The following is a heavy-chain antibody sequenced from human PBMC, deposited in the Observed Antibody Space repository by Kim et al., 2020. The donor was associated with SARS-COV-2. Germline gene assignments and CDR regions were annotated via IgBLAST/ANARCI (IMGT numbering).Heavy chain of an antibody. CDR2: IIPILGIA. CDR1: GGTFSSYA. Sequence: SVKVSCKASGGTFSSYAISWVRQAPGQGLEWMGRIIPILGIANYAQKFQGRVTITADKSTSTAYMELSSLRSEDTAGYYCASQSTMVRGVITNYGMDGW. D-gene: IGHD3-10*01. V-gene: IGHV1-69*04. CDR3: ASQSTMVRGVITNYGMDG. J-gene: IGHJ6*01.